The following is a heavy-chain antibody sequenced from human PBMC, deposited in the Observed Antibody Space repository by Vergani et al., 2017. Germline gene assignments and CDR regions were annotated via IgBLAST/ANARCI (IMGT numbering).Heavy chain of an antibody. Sequence: QVQLQESGPGLVKPSQTLSLTCTVSGGSISSGSYYWSWIRQPAGKGLEWIGRIYTSGSTNYNPSLKSRVTISVDTSNNQFSLKLSSVTAADTAVYYCARSREQWPYYFDYWGQGTLVTVSS. J-gene: IGHJ4*02. V-gene: IGHV4-61*02. CDR1: GGSISSGSYY. CDR2: IYTSGST. CDR3: ARSREQWPYYFDY. D-gene: IGHD6-19*01.